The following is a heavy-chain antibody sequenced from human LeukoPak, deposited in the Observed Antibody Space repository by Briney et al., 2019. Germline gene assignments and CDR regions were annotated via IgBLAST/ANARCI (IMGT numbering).Heavy chain of an antibody. V-gene: IGHV3-23*01. J-gene: IGHJ5*02. CDR1: GFTFSSYA. CDR2: ISGSGDGT. CDR3: AKGSGIHHCHWFDP. Sequence: GGSLSLSCTASGFTFSSYAVNWVRQAPGKGLEWVSGISGSGDGTYYADSVKGRFTISRDNSKNTLSLQMNSLRADDTALYFCAKGSGIHHCHWFDPWGQGTLVTVSS. D-gene: IGHD6-13*01.